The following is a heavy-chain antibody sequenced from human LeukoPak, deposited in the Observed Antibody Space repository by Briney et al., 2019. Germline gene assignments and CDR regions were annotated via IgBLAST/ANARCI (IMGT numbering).Heavy chain of an antibody. D-gene: IGHD2-2*01. CDR3: ARGPYCSSTSCNWYFDL. CDR2: IGTAGDT. Sequence: PGGSLRLSCAASGFTFSSYDMHWVRQATGEGLEWVSAIGTAGDTYYPGSVKGRFTISRENAKNSLYLQMNSLRAGDTAVYYCARGPYCSSTSCNWYFDLWGRGTLVTVSS. CDR1: GFTFSSYD. V-gene: IGHV3-13*01. J-gene: IGHJ2*01.